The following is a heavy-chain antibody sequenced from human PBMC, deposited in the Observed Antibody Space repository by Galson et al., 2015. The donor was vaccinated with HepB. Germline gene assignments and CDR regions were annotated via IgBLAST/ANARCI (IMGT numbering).Heavy chain of an antibody. J-gene: IGHJ4*02. D-gene: IGHD5-24*01. CDR1: GGTFSSYA. CDR2: IIPIFGTA. Sequence: SVKVSCKASGGTFSSYAISWVRQAPGQGLEWMGGIIPIFGTANYAQKFQGRVTITADEPTSTAYMELSSLRSEDTAVYYCAREKGRDGYNSDYFDYWGQGTLVTVSS. V-gene: IGHV1-69*13. CDR3: AREKGRDGYNSDYFDY.